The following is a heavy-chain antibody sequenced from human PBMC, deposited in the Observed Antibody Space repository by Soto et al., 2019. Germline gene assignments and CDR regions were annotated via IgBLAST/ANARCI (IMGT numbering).Heavy chain of an antibody. CDR3: ARLAVAGIPVY. J-gene: IGHJ4*02. D-gene: IGHD6-19*01. CDR2: ISSSSYT. Sequence: VGSLRLSCAASGFTFGDYYMSWIRQAPGKGLEWVSYISSSSYTNYADSVKGRFTISRDNAKNSLYLQMNSLRAEDTAVYYCARLAVAGIPVYWGQGTLVTVAS. CDR1: GFTFGDYY. V-gene: IGHV3-11*06.